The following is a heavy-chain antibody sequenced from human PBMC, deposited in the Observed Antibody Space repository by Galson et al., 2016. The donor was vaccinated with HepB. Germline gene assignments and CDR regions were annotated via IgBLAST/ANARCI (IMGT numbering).Heavy chain of an antibody. CDR3: AKGHPRMVVASATSRIDAFDI. CDR1: GFTFSSYG. CDR2: VSYHGTNK. D-gene: IGHD2-15*01. V-gene: IGHV3-30*18. Sequence: SLRLSCAASGFTFSSYGMHWVRQAPGKGLEWVAVVSYHGTNKYYADSVKGRFTISRDNSKNTLYLQMNSLRTEDTAVYYCAKGHPRMVVASATSRIDAFDIWGQGTMVTVSS. J-gene: IGHJ3*02.